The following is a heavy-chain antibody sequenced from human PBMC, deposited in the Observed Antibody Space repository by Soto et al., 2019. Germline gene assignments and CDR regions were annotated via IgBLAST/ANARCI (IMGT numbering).Heavy chain of an antibody. CDR1: GASISGFY. CDR2: IYATGTT. V-gene: IGHV4-4*07. CDR3: VRDGPKTFRDWFDP. Sequence: QVQLQESGPGLVKPSETLSLTCTVSGASISGFYWSWIRKSAGKGLEWIGRIYATGTTDYNPSVKSRVMMSVDTSKQQFSLKLRAVTAADTAVYYCVRDGPKTFRDWFDPWGQGISVTFSS. J-gene: IGHJ5*02.